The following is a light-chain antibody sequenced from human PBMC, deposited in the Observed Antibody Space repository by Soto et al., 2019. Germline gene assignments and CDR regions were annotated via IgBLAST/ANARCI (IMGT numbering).Light chain of an antibody. J-gene: IGLJ2*01. CDR2: SDN. CDR1: SPNIGSKT. CDR3: SAWDDSLNGVV. Sequence: QSVLTQPPSASGTPGQRVTISCSGSSPNIGSKTVKWYQQIPGTAPKLLIYSDNQRPSGVPDRFSGSKSGTSASLAISGLQSEDEADYYCSAWDDSLNGVVFGGGNKLTVL. V-gene: IGLV1-44*01.